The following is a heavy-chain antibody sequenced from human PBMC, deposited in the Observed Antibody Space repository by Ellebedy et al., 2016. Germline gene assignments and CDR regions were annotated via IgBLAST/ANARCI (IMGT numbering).Heavy chain of an antibody. Sequence: ASVKVSCKASGYTFTDYYMHWVRQAPGQGLEWMGWINTNSGVTNYAQKFQGRVTMTKDTSISTAYMELTRLRSDDTAVYYCARGSLGYCSSSSCPSNWFDPWGQGVLVTVSS. J-gene: IGHJ5*02. CDR2: INTNSGVT. CDR3: ARGSLGYCSSSSCPSNWFDP. CDR1: GYTFTDYY. V-gene: IGHV1-2*02. D-gene: IGHD2-2*01.